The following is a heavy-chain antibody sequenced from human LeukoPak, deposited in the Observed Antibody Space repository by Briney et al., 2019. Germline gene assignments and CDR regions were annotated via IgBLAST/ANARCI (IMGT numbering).Heavy chain of an antibody. J-gene: IGHJ4*02. CDR1: GFSFTTSW. CDR3: AKGHTSLAP. CDR2: IEQDGSEK. V-gene: IGHV3-7*01. D-gene: IGHD5-18*01. Sequence: GGSLRLSCAASGFSFTTSWMSWFRQAPGKGLEWVASIEQDGSEKYYVDSVKGRFTISRDNAKNSLFLQMNSLRAEDTAVYYCAKGHTSLAPGGQGALVTVSS.